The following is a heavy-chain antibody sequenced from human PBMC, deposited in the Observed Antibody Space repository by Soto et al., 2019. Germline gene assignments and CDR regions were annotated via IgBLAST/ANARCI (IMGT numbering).Heavy chain of an antibody. Sequence: PTQTLTLTCTFCGFSLSTSGLSVGWIRQPPGKALEWLARIDWDDDKYYSTSLKTRLTISKDTSKDQVVLTMTNMDPVDTATYYCARLALAGLQRYFDYWGQGTLVTVSS. V-gene: IGHV2-70*11. D-gene: IGHD1-1*01. CDR3: ARLALAGLQRYFDY. CDR1: GFSLSTSGLS. CDR2: IDWDDDK. J-gene: IGHJ4*02.